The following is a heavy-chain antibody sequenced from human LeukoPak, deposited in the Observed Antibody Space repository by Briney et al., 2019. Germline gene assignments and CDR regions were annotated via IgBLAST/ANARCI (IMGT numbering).Heavy chain of an antibody. CDR1: GFTFSNYW. D-gene: IGHD3-22*01. V-gene: IGHV3-74*01. Sequence: PGESLRLSCAASGFTFSNYWMHWVCQAPGKGLVWVSRISPDGTNTIYADSVTGRFTMSRDNAKSTLYLHMNTLRDEDTAVYYCARLRVSETYYYDYWGQGILVTVSS. CDR3: ARLRVSETYYYDY. J-gene: IGHJ4*02. CDR2: ISPDGTNT.